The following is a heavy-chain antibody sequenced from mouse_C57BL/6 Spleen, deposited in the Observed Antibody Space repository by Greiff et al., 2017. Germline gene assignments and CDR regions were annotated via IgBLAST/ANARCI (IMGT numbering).Heavy chain of an antibody. CDR2: ISNGGGST. D-gene: IGHD2-4*01. V-gene: IGHV5-12*01. CDR3: ARRVLGDYDYGGWYFDV. Sequence: EVQVVESGGGLVQPGGSLKLSCAASGFTFSDYYMYWVRQTPEKRLEWVAYISNGGGSTYYPDTVKGRFTISRDNATNTLYLHMSRLKSEDTAMXYGARRVLGDYDYGGWYFDVWGTGTTVTVSS. CDR1: GFTFSDYY. J-gene: IGHJ1*03.